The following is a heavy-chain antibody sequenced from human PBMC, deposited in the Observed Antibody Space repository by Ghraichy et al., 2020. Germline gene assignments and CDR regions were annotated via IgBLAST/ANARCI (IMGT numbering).Heavy chain of an antibody. V-gene: IGHV4-34*01. D-gene: IGHD2-2*01. CDR2: INHSGST. CDR3: ARQYQLPLE. J-gene: IGHJ3*01. Sequence: SETLSLTCAVYGGSFSGYYWSWIRQPPGKGLEWIGEINHSGSTNYNPSLKSRVTISVDTSKNQFSLKLSSVTAADTAVYYCARQYQLPLEWGQGTMVTVSS. CDR1: GGSFSGYY.